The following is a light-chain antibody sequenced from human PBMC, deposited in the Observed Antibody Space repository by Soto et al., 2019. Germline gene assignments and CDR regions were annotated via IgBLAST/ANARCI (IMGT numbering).Light chain of an antibody. Sequence: DLRMTQSPSSLSASVGDRVTITCRASQSISSYLNWYQQKPGKAPKLLIYAASSLQSGVPSRFSGSGSGTDFTLTISSLQPEDFATYYCQQSYSTPRTFGQGPKLEIK. CDR2: AAS. CDR1: QSISSY. J-gene: IGKJ2*01. V-gene: IGKV1-39*01. CDR3: QQSYSTPRT.